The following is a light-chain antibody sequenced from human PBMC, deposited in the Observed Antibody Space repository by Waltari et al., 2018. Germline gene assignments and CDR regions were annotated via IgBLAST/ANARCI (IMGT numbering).Light chain of an antibody. J-gene: IGLJ3*02. V-gene: IGLV6-57*02. CDR3: QSYDGRNHGV. CDR2: EDN. CDR1: NANIASNY. Sequence: NFWLAQPHSVSESPGKTVTISCTGINANIASNYVQWYQQRPGSAPTTLIFEDNQRPSGVPDRFSASIDSSSSSASLTISGLKTEDEAHYYCQSYDGRNHGVFGGGTKLTVL.